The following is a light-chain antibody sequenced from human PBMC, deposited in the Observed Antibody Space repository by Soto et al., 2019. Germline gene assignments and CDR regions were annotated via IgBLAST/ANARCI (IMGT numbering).Light chain of an antibody. CDR3: QQYNNWPRLT. CDR1: QSVSSN. V-gene: IGKV3-15*01. CDR2: GAS. J-gene: IGKJ4*01. Sequence: EIVITQSPATLSVSRGERATLSCRASQSVSSNLAWYQQKPGQAPRLLIYGASTRATGIPARFSGSGSGAEFTLTISSLQSEDFAVYYCQQYNNWPRLTFVGGTKVDIK.